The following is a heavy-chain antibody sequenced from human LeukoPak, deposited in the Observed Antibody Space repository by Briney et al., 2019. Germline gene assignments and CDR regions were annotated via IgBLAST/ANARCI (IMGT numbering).Heavy chain of an antibody. V-gene: IGHV5-51*01. CDR1: GYSFTSSW. CDR3: ARQGSISARKNLLDP. D-gene: IGHD6-6*01. Sequence: LGASLKISTKGSGYSFTSSWIAWVRQMPRKGLEWMGIIYPADSDTRYSPSFQGQVTISADKSISTAYLQWSSLKASDTATYYCARQGSISARKNLLDPWGEGTLVSVSS. J-gene: IGHJ5*02. CDR2: IYPADSDT.